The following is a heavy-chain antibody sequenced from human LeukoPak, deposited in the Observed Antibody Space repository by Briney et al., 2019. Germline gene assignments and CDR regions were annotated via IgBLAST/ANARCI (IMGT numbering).Heavy chain of an antibody. D-gene: IGHD6-19*01. V-gene: IGHV3-30*18. J-gene: IGHJ4*02. CDR2: ISYDGSNK. CDR1: GFTFSSYG. Sequence: PGGSLRLSCAASGFTFSSYGMHWVRQAPGKGLEWVAVISYDGSNKYYADSVKGRFTISRDNSKNTLYLQMNSLRAEDTAVYYCAKDRAREQWLAGYWGQGTLVTVSS. CDR3: AKDRAREQWLAGY.